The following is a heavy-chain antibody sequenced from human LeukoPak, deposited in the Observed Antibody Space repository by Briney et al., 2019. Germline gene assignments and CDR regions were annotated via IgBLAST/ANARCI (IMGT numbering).Heavy chain of an antibody. J-gene: IGHJ4*02. V-gene: IGHV4-59*01. D-gene: IGHD3-22*01. CDR2: IYYSGST. CDR3: ARSYYDSSGLFDY. CDR1: GGSISSYY. Sequence: KSSETLSLTCTVSGGSISSYYWSSIRQPPGKGLEWIGYIYYSGSTNYDPSLKSRVTISVDTSKNQFSLKLSSVTAADTAVYYCARSYYDSSGLFDYWGQGTLVTVSS.